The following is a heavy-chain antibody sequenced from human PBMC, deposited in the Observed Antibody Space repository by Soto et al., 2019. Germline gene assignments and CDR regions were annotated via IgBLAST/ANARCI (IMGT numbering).Heavy chain of an antibody. CDR2: IIPIFGTA. J-gene: IGHJ4*02. D-gene: IGHD2-21*02. Sequence: QVQLVQSGAEVKKPGSSVKVSCKASGGTFSSYAISWVRQAPGQGLEGMGGIIPIFGTANYAQKFQGRVTITADESTSTAYMELSSLRSEDTAVYYCARDLEGGDSGAGDYWGQGTLVTVSS. CDR1: GGTFSSYA. V-gene: IGHV1-69*01. CDR3: ARDLEGGDSGAGDY.